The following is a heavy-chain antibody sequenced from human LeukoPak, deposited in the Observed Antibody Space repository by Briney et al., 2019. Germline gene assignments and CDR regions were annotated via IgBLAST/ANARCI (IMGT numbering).Heavy chain of an antibody. D-gene: IGHD4-17*01. CDR2: INPNSGGT. CDR3: ARAAYDYGDSLDY. J-gene: IGHJ4*02. Sequence: ASVKVSCKASGYTFTGYYMHWVRQAPGQGLEWMGWINPNSGGTNYAQKFQGRVTMTRDTSISTAYMELSRLRSDDTAVYYCARAAYDYGDSLDYWGQGTLVTVSS. CDR1: GYTFTGYY. V-gene: IGHV1-2*02.